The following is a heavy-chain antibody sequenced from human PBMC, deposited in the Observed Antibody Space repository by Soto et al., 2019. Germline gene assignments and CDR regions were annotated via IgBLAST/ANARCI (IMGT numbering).Heavy chain of an antibody. CDR2: IHHSGSI. V-gene: IGHV4-30-4*08. D-gene: IGHD2-21*02. Sequence: PSETLSLTCTVSGDSISSDYYHWTWIRQSPGKGLEWIGYIHHSGSILYNPSLKSRVTISVDTSKNQFSLHLTSVTAADTAVYFCAREDDGGDILDVWGQGTTVTVSS. CDR1: GDSISSDYYH. CDR3: AREDDGGDILDV. J-gene: IGHJ6*02.